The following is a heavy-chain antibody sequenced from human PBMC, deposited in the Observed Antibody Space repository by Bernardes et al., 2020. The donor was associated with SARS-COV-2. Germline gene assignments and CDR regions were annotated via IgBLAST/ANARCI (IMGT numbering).Heavy chain of an antibody. CDR3: ARIKTTEYYCGMDV. CDR1: GFSLSTSGMC. D-gene: IGHD4-17*01. V-gene: IGHV2-70*11. Sequence: SGPTLVKPTQTLTLTCTFSGFSLSTSGMCVSWIRQPPGKALEWLARIDWDDDKYYSTSLKTRLTISKDTSKNQVVLTMTNMDPVDTATYYCARIKTTEYYCGMDVWGQGTTVIVSS. CDR2: IDWDDDK. J-gene: IGHJ6*02.